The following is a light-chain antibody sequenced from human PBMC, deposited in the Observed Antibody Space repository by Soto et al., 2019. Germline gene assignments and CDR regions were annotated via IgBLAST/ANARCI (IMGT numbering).Light chain of an antibody. CDR3: QQYGSFSPIT. V-gene: IGKV1-5*01. Sequence: DIQMTQSPSTLSASVGDRVTITCRASRSISNWLAWYQQRPGIAPKLLIFDASILQSGVPSRFSGSGSGTEFTLSISRLQTDAFATYYCQQYGSFSPITFGGGTTVEI. J-gene: IGKJ4*01. CDR1: RSISNW. CDR2: DAS.